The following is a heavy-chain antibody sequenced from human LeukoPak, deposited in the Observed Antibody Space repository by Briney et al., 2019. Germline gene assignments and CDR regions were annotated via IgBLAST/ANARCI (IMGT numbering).Heavy chain of an antibody. D-gene: IGHD6-13*01. Sequence: SETLSLTCSVSGGSISVYYWTWLRQPAGKGLEWIGHFSASGAANYSPSLKSRVTISVDTSKNQFSLKLSSVTAADTAVYYCARLRYSSSWPYYYYGMDVWGQGTTVTVSS. V-gene: IGHV4-59*08. CDR2: FSASGAA. CDR1: GGSISVYY. J-gene: IGHJ6*02. CDR3: ARLRYSSSWPYYYYGMDV.